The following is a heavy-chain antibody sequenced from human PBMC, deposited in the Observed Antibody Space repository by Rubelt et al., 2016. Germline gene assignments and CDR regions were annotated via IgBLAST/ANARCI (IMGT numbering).Heavy chain of an antibody. J-gene: IGHJ4*02. CDR2: ISGPSSTI. V-gene: IGHV3-48*04. CDR1: GFTFSSYS. Sequence: EVQLVESGGGLVQPGGSLRLSCAASGFTFSSYSMNWVRQAPGQGLEGVSYISGPSSTIYYADSVMGRVTLSRDNAKNSLFRQMNRLRAEDTAVYYCAREGVGATAPSIYFDYWGQGTLVTVSS. D-gene: IGHD1-26*01. CDR3: AREGVGATAPSIYFDY.